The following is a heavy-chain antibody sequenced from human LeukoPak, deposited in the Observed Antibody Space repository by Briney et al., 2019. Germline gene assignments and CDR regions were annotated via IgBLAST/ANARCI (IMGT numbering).Heavy chain of an antibody. D-gene: IGHD3-3*01. V-gene: IGHV1-8*01. Sequence: ASVTVSCKASGYTFTSYDINWVRQATGQGLEWMGWMNPNSGNTGYAQKFQGRVTMTRNTSISTAYMELSSLRSEDTAVYYCARGITIFGVVNLNWFDPWGQGTLVTVSS. CDR2: MNPNSGNT. J-gene: IGHJ5*02. CDR1: GYTFTSYD. CDR3: ARGITIFGVVNLNWFDP.